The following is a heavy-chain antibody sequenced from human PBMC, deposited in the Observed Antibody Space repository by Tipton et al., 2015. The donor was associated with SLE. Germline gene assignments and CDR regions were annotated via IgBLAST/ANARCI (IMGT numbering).Heavy chain of an antibody. CDR1: GGSISSSSYY. Sequence: TLSLTCTVSGGSISSSSYYWGWIRQPPGEGLEWIGSVSYSGSTYSNPSLKSRVTISVDTSKNQFSLRLNSVPAADTAVYYCIRKGGGWLWGYYYYMDVWGKGTTVTVSS. D-gene: IGHD3-16*01. CDR3: IRKGGGWLWGYYYYMDV. J-gene: IGHJ6*03. CDR2: VSYSGST. V-gene: IGHV4-39*01.